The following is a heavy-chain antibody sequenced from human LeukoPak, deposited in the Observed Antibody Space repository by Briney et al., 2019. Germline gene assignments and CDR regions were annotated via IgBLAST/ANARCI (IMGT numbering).Heavy chain of an antibody. Sequence: SETLSLTCAVYGVTFSGFFWSWIRQPPGKGLEWIGEIDHSGNTTYNPSLRRRVTISVDTSKNQFSRKVNSLTAADTAEYYCARKGPLRDSIPFMDVWGEGTTVTVSS. J-gene: IGHJ6*03. V-gene: IGHV4-34*01. CDR1: GVTFSGFF. CDR3: ARKGPLRDSIPFMDV. D-gene: IGHD4-17*01. CDR2: IDHSGNT.